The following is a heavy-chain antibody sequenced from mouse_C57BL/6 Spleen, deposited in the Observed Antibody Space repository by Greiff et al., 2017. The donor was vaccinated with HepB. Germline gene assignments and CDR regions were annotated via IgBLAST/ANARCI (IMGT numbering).Heavy chain of an antibody. V-gene: IGHV1-61*01. CDR2: IYPSDSET. CDR3: ARGPPTVVATGGWYFDV. Sequence: QVQLQQSGAELVRPGSSVKLSCKASGYTFTSYWMDWVKQRPGQGLEWIGNIYPSDSETHYNQKFKDKATLTVDKSSSTAYMQLSSLTSEDSAVYYCARGPPTVVATGGWYFDVWGTGTTVTVSS. D-gene: IGHD1-1*01. CDR1: GYTFTSYW. J-gene: IGHJ1*03.